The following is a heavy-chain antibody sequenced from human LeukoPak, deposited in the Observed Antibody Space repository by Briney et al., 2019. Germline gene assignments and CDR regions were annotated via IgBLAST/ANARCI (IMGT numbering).Heavy chain of an antibody. V-gene: IGHV3-30*03. CDR3: ARDGSGNADY. CDR1: GFTFSSYG. Sequence: GRSLRLSCAASGFTFSSYGMHWVRQAPGKGLEWVAVISYDGSNKYYADSVKGRFTISRDNSKNTVYLQMSSLRADDTAVYYCARDGSGNADYWGQGTLVAVSS. CDR2: ISYDGSNK. J-gene: IGHJ4*02. D-gene: IGHD3-3*01.